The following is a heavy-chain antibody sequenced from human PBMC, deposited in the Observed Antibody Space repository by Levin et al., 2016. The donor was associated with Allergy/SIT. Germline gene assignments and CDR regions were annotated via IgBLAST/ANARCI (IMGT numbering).Heavy chain of an antibody. Sequence: RQAPGKGLEWIGSIYYSGSTYYNPSLKSRVTISVDTSKNQFSLKLSSVTAADTAVYYCARHVSKLDDGSGSYYKGWFDPWGQGTLVTVSS. D-gene: IGHD3-10*01. CDR3: ARHVSKLDDGSGSYYKGWFDP. CDR2: IYYSGST. J-gene: IGHJ5*02. V-gene: IGHV4-39*01.